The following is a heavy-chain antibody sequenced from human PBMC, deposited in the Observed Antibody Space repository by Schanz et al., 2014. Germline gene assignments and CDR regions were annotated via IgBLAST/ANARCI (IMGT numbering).Heavy chain of an antibody. Sequence: EVQLLESGGGLVRPGGSLRLSCAASGFTFSSYTMTWVRQAPGQGLEWVSRMIGSGSSVFYADSVKGRFTISRDNAKNSLFLQMNSLSAEDTAVYYCAKVATAATYLDSWGLGTLVTVSS. CDR3: AKVATAATYLDS. V-gene: IGHV3-23*01. CDR1: GFTFSSYT. CDR2: MIGSGSSV. J-gene: IGHJ4*02. D-gene: IGHD2-15*01.